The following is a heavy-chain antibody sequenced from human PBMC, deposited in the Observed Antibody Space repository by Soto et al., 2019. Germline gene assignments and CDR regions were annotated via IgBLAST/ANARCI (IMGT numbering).Heavy chain of an antibody. D-gene: IGHD1-26*01. Sequence: QLQLQEAGPGLVKPSETLSLTCTVSGGSIDSSNYWGWIRQPPGKGLEWIGSIYYNGNTYYNSYLKSRVTISVDTSKNQFSLKMSSVTAADTAVYYCKRQPSSGRVWFDPWGQGTLVTVSS. CDR3: KRQPSSGRVWFDP. CDR1: GGSIDSSNY. V-gene: IGHV4-39*01. J-gene: IGHJ5*01. CDR2: IYYNGNT.